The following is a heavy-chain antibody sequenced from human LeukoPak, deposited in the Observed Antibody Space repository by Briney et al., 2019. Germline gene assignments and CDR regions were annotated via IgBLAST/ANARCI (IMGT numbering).Heavy chain of an antibody. CDR2: IKKDGSEK. CDR3: ARDRRDYATPRYFDY. D-gene: IGHD4-17*01. Sequence: GGSLRLSCAASGFTFNSYWMSWVRQAPGKGLEWVANIKKDGSEKNYVDSVKGRFTISRDNAKNSLYLQMDSLRAEDTAVYYCARDRRDYATPRYFDYWGQGTLVTVSS. J-gene: IGHJ4*02. CDR1: GFTFNSYW. V-gene: IGHV3-7*01.